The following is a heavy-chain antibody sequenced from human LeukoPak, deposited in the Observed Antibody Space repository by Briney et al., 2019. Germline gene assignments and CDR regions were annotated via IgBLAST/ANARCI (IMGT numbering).Heavy chain of an antibody. V-gene: IGHV4-34*01. CDR2: INHSGRT. Sequence: PSETLSLTCTIYGGSFSNYYWSWIRQSPGKGLEWIEEINHSGRTNYNPSLKSRITISVDTSKNQFYLKLSSVTAADTAVYYCARGPWFGESNYCDYWGQGTLVTVSS. CDR1: GGSFSNYY. CDR3: ARGPWFGESNYCDY. J-gene: IGHJ4*02. D-gene: IGHD3-10*01.